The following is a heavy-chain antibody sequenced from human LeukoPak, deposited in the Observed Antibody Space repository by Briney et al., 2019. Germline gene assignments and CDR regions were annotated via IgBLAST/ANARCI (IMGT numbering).Heavy chain of an antibody. CDR3: ARGLGRPASPPA. V-gene: IGHV4-34*01. CDR2: INHSGST. Sequence: SETLSLTCAVYGGSFSGYYWSWIRQPPGKGLEWIGEINHSGSTNYNPSLKSRVTISVDTSKNQFSLKLSSVTAADTAVYYCARGLGRPASPPAWGQGTLVTVSS. CDR1: GGSFSGYY. D-gene: IGHD2-2*01. J-gene: IGHJ5*02.